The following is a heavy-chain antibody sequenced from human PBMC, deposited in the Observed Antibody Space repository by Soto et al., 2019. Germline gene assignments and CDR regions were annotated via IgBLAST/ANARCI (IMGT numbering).Heavy chain of an antibody. CDR1: GFTFRNYA. D-gene: IGHD3-22*01. CDR3: AKERGIVVPFGLDV. Sequence: EVQLLESGGGLVQPGGSLRLSCAASGFTFRNYAMSWVRQAPGKGLEWVSGTTGSGDHTYYADSVKGRFTISKDNSKNTLYLQMNTLRAEDTAVYYCAKERGIVVPFGLDVWGQGTTVTVS. V-gene: IGHV3-23*01. CDR2: TTGSGDHT. J-gene: IGHJ6*02.